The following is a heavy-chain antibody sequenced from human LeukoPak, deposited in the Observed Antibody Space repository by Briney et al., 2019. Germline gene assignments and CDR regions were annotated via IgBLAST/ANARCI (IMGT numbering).Heavy chain of an antibody. CDR3: ARSSYDFWSGYHNWFDP. CDR2: IYTSGST. J-gene: IGHJ5*02. Sequence: SQTLSLTCTVSGGSISSGSYYGSWIRQPAGKGLEWIGRIYTSGSTNYNPSLKSRGTISVDTSKNQFSLKLSSVTAADTAVYYCARSSYDFWSGYHNWFDPWGQGTLVTVSS. V-gene: IGHV4-61*02. CDR1: GGSISSGSYY. D-gene: IGHD3-3*01.